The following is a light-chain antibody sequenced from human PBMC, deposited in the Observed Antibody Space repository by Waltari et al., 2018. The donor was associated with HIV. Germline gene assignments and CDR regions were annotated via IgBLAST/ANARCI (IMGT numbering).Light chain of an antibody. V-gene: IGLV3-21*02. J-gene: IGLJ2*01. CDR3: QVWDSTSDHMV. CDR1: IGGKS. Sequence: SYVLPQPPSASVAPVQTARITCGGDIGGKSVPWYQQKPGQAPMLVVYEDSDRPSGIPERFSGSNSVNTATLTISRVEAGDEAAYYCQVWDSTSDHMVFGRGTKLTVL. CDR2: EDS.